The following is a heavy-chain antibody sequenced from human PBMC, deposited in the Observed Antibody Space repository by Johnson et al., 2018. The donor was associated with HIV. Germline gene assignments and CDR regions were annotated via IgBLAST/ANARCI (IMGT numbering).Heavy chain of an antibody. CDR3: AKDQYRKLTTVAGI. CDR2: ISWNSGSI. CDR1: GITFDDYA. V-gene: IGHV3-9*01. D-gene: IGHD4-17*01. J-gene: IGHJ3*02. Sequence: VQLVESGGGLVQPGRSLRLSCAASGITFDDYAMHWVRQAPGKGLEWVSGISWNSGSIGYADSVRGRFTLSRDISKNTVYLQMNSLRAEDTAVYYCAKDQYRKLTTVAGIWGQGTMVTVSS.